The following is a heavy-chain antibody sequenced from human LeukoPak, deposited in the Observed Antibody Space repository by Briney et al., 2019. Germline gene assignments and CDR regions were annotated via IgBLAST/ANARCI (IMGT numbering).Heavy chain of an antibody. CDR3: ASFQYSSGWYRRWGKIDY. Sequence: PSETLSLTCTVSGGSISSSSYYWGWIRQPPGKGLEWIGSIYYSGSTYYNPSLKSRVTISVDTSKNQFSLKLSSVTAADTAVYYCASFQYSSGWYRRWGKIDYWGQGTLVTVSS. D-gene: IGHD6-19*01. J-gene: IGHJ4*02. CDR2: IYYSGST. CDR1: GGSISSSSYY. V-gene: IGHV4-39*01.